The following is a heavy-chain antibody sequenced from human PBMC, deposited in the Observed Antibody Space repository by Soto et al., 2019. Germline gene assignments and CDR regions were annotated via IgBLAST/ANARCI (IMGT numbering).Heavy chain of an antibody. Sequence: GPSVKVSCKASGYTFTSYGISWVRQAPGQGLEWMGWISAYNGNTNYAQKLQGRVTMTTDTSTSTAYMELRSLRSDDTAVYYCARVVLDPGYNWFDPWGQGTLVTVSS. J-gene: IGHJ5*02. CDR2: ISAYNGNT. CDR3: ARVVLDPGYNWFDP. V-gene: IGHV1-18*01. D-gene: IGHD2-8*02. CDR1: GYTFTSYG.